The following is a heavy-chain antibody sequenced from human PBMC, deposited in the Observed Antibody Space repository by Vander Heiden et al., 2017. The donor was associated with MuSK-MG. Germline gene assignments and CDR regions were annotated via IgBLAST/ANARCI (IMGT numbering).Heavy chain of an antibody. CDR3: ARLRGYCSGGSCYSNKYFQH. D-gene: IGHD2-15*01. Sequence: LPLQQSAPGLVHPSDTLSLTSPLPGGSISSSSYSSGGIRQPPGKGLEWIGSIYYSGSTYYNPSLKSRVTISVDTSKNQFSLKRSSVTAADTAVYYCARLRGYCSGGSCYSNKYFQHWGQGTLVTVSS. J-gene: IGHJ1*01. V-gene: IGHV4-39*01. CDR1: GGSISSSSYS. CDR2: IYYSGST.